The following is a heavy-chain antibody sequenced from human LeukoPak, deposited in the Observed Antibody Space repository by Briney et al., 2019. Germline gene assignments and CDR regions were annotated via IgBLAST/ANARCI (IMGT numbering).Heavy chain of an antibody. CDR1: GFTFSSYA. V-gene: IGHV3-23*01. CDR2: ISGSGGST. CDR3: AGLGYSGYDFVY. J-gene: IGHJ4*02. Sequence: GGSLRLSCAASGFTFSSYALSWVRQAPGKGLEWVSAISGSGGSTYYADSVKGRFTISRDNSKNTLYLQMNSLRAEDTAVYYCAGLGYSGYDFVYWGQGTLVTVSS. D-gene: IGHD5-12*01.